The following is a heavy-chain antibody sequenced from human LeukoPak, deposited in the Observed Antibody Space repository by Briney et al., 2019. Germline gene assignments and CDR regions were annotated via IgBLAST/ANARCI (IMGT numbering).Heavy chain of an antibody. CDR3: ARAYSTSWYSFDY. CDR2: IYSGGST. J-gene: IGHJ4*02. D-gene: IGHD6-13*01. V-gene: IGHV3-66*01. CDR1: GFTVSSSF. Sequence: GGSLRLSCAASGFTVSSSFLNWVRQAPGKGLEWVSVIYSGGSTYYAGSVKGRFTISRDNSKNTLYLQMNSLRAEDTAVYYCARAYSTSWYSFDYWGQGTLVTVSS.